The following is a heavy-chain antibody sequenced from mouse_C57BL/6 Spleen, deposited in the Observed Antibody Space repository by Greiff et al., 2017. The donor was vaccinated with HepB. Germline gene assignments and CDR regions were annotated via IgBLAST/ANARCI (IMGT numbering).Heavy chain of an antibody. CDR1: GYAFSSSW. CDR3: ASYYYGRSWFAY. CDR2: IYPGDGDT. Sequence: SGPELVKPGASVKISCKASGYAFSSSWMNWVKQRPGKGLEWIGRIYPGDGDTNYNGKFKGKATLTADKSSSTAYMQRSSLTCEDSAVYFCASYYYGRSWFAYWGQGTLVTVSA. D-gene: IGHD1-1*01. V-gene: IGHV1-82*01. J-gene: IGHJ3*01.